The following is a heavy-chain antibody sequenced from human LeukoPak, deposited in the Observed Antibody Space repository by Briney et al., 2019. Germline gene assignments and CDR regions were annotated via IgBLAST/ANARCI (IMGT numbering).Heavy chain of an antibody. V-gene: IGHV1-69*04. CDR1: GGTFSSYA. Sequence: SVKVSCKASGGTFSSYAISWVRQAPGQGLEWMGRIIPILGIANYAQKFQGRVTITADKSTSTAYMELSSLRSEDTAVYYCARDPGRLSSGYYYYYGMDVWGQGTTVTVSS. D-gene: IGHD3-22*01. J-gene: IGHJ6*02. CDR3: ARDPGRLSSGYYYYYGMDV. CDR2: IIPILGIA.